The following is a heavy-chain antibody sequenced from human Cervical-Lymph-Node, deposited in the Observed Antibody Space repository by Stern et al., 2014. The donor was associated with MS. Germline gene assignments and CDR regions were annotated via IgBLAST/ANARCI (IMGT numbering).Heavy chain of an antibody. Sequence: VQLVESGGGVVQPGRSLRLSCAASGFTFSSYGMHWVRQAPGKGLEWVAVISYGRSHKYYADSVKGRFNISRENFKNTVYLQMNSLRAEDTAVYYCARDSDCSGGSCYLDYWGQGTLVTVSS. V-gene: IGHV3-33*01. CDR2: ISYGRSHK. D-gene: IGHD2-15*01. CDR1: GFTFSSYG. J-gene: IGHJ4*02. CDR3: ARDSDCSGGSCYLDY.